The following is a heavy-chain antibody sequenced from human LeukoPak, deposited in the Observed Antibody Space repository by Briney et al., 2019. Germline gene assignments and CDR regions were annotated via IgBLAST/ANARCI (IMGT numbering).Heavy chain of an antibody. CDR2: INHSGST. D-gene: IGHD6-6*01. Sequence: SETLSLTCAVYGGSFSGYYWSWIRQPPGKGLEWIGEINHSGSTNYNPSLKSRVTISVDTSKNQFSLKLSSVTAADTAVYYCARDIAARFDYWGQGTLVTVTS. CDR3: ARDIAARFDY. J-gene: IGHJ4*02. V-gene: IGHV4-34*01. CDR1: GGSFSGYY.